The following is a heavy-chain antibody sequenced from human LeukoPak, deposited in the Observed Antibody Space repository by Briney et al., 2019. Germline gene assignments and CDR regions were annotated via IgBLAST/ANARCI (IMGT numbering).Heavy chain of an antibody. Sequence: GGSLRLSCAASGFTFSSYSMNWVRQAPGKGLEWVSSITSSSSYIYYADSVKGRFTISRDNAKNSLYLQMNSLRAEDTAVYYCARHGDYRREWFDPWGQGTLVTVSS. CDR3: ARHGDYRREWFDP. CDR1: GFTFSSYS. J-gene: IGHJ5*02. V-gene: IGHV3-21*01. D-gene: IGHD4-17*01. CDR2: ITSSSSYI.